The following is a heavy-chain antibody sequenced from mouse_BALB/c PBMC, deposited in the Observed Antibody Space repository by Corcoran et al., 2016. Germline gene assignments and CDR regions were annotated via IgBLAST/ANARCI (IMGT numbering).Heavy chain of an antibody. Sequence: QVTLKESGPGILQPSQTLSLTCSFSGFSLSTSGMGVSWIRQPSGKVLEWLAHIYWDDDKRYNPSLKSRLTISKDTSSNQVFLKITSVDTADTATYYCARRAWYYGNSGYYAMDYWGQGTSVTVSS. CDR3: ARRAWYYGNSGYYAMDY. CDR2: IYWDDDK. V-gene: IGHV8-12*01. J-gene: IGHJ4*01. CDR1: GFSLSTSGMG. D-gene: IGHD2-1*01.